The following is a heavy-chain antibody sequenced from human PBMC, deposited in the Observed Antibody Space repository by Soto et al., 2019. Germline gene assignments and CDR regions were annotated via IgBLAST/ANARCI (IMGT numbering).Heavy chain of an antibody. CDR1: GYTFTSYD. CDR2: MNPNSGNT. CDR3: ARVGDSSSWYVSWTRYYYGMDV. V-gene: IGHV1-8*01. J-gene: IGHJ6*02. Sequence: ASVKVSCKASGYTFTSYDINWVRQATGQGLEWMGWMNPNSGNTSYAQKFQGRVTMTRNTSISTAYMELSSLRSEDTAVYYCARVGDSSSWYVSWTRYYYGMDVWGQGTTVTVSS. D-gene: IGHD6-13*01.